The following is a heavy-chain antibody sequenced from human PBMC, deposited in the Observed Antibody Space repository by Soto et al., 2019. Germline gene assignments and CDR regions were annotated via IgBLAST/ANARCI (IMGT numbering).Heavy chain of an antibody. V-gene: IGHV1-69*13. D-gene: IGHD3-22*01. J-gene: IGHJ4*02. CDR2: IIPIFGTA. CDR1: GGTFSSYA. Sequence: SVKVSCKASGGTFSSYAISWVRQAPGQGLEWMGGIIPIFGTANYAQKFQGRVTITADESTSTAYMELSSLRSEDTAVYYCARVKPNDSSGYYLPLDYWGRGTLVTVSS. CDR3: ARVKPNDSSGYYLPLDY.